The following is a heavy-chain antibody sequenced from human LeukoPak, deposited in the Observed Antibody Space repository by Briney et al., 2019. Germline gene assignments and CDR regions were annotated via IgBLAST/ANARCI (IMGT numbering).Heavy chain of an antibody. CDR3: ARECCSSTSCSFDH. CDR1: GGSFSGYY. Sequence: PSETLSLTCAVYGGSFSGYYWSWIRQPPGKGLEWIGEINHSGSTNYNPSLKSRVTISVDRSKNQFSLKLSSVTAADTAVYYCARECCSSTSCSFDHWGQGTLVTVSS. CDR2: INHSGST. D-gene: IGHD2-2*01. J-gene: IGHJ4*02. V-gene: IGHV4-34*01.